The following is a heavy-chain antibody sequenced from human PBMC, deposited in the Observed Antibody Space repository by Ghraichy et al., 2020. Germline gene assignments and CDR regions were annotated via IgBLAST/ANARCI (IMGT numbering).Heavy chain of an antibody. CDR2: INSDGSIT. CDR1: EFMFSNYW. V-gene: IGHV3-74*01. D-gene: IGHD1-26*01. J-gene: IGHJ6*02. Sequence: GGSLRLSCAASEFMFSNYWMHWVRQAPGKGLVWVSRINSDGSITSYADSVKGRFTISRDNAKNTLYLQMNSLRAEDTAVYYCVRWSDVWVQGTTVTVSS. CDR3: VRWSDV.